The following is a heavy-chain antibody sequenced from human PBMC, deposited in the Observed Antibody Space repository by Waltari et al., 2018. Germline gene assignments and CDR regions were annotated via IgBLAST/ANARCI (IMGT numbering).Heavy chain of an antibody. V-gene: IGHV4-59*08. J-gene: IGHJ4*02. CDR3: ARHGDYVDFDY. CDR2: IYHSGST. CDR1: GGSISSYY. Sequence: QVQLQESGPGLVKPSETLSLTCTVSGGSISSYYWSWIRQPPGKGLEWIGSIYHSGSTYYNPSLKSRVTISVDTSKNQFSLKLSSVTAADTAVYYCARHGDYVDFDYWGQGTLVTVSS. D-gene: IGHD4-17*01.